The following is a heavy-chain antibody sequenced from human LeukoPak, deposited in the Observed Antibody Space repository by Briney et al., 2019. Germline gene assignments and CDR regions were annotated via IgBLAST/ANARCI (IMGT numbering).Heavy chain of an antibody. D-gene: IGHD3-10*01. CDR1: GGSIRLYY. CDR3: ARESSGTYYNPLGYMDV. CDR2: IFTTGIT. J-gene: IGHJ6*03. Sequence: KPSETLSLTYTVSGGSIRLYYWNWIRQPAGKGLEWIGRIFTTGITNYKSSLKSRVTMSVDTSKNQFSLNLTSVTAADTAVYYCARESSGTYYNPLGYMDVWGKGTTVTVSS. V-gene: IGHV4-4*07.